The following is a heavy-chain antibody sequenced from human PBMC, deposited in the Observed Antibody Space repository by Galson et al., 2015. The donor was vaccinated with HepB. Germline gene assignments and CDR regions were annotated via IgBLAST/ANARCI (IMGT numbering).Heavy chain of an antibody. Sequence: SETLSLTCTVSGGSISSYYWSWIRQPPGKGLEWIGYIYYSGSTNYNPSLKSRVTISVDTSKNQFSLKLSSVTAADTAVYYCARASFVDSSGYYWDGEDYWGQGTLVTVSS. CDR2: IYYSGST. CDR3: ARASFVDSSGYYWDGEDY. D-gene: IGHD3-22*01. V-gene: IGHV4-59*01. CDR1: GGSISSYY. J-gene: IGHJ4*02.